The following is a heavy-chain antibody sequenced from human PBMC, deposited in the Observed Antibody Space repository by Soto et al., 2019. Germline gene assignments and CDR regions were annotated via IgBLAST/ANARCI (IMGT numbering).Heavy chain of an antibody. V-gene: IGHV1-58*03. CDR1: GFAFSTSA. CDR2: IVVGTADT. J-gene: IGHJ6*02. Sequence: QTQLLQSGPEVKKPGTSVKVSCRASGFAFSTSAVQWVRQARGQRLEWIGWIVVGTADTNYAQKFQETVTITTDSSTNTAYLELGSLRFDDTAVYYCAASTRNPHYYYGMDVWGQGTTVTVSS. CDR3: AASTRNPHYYYGMDV.